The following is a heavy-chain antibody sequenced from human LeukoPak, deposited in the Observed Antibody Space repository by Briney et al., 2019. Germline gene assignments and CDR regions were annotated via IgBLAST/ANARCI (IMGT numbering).Heavy chain of an antibody. Sequence: SVKVSCKASGGTFMDYPLSWVRQAPGQGLEWMGGIIPMFGTAKYAQSFEGRVKITADESTSTAYMELSSLRSEDTAVYYCATGRGDFWSGYHDYWGQGTLVTVSS. CDR2: IIPMFGTA. V-gene: IGHV1-69*13. CDR3: ATGRGDFWSGYHDY. J-gene: IGHJ4*02. D-gene: IGHD3-3*01. CDR1: GGTFMDYP.